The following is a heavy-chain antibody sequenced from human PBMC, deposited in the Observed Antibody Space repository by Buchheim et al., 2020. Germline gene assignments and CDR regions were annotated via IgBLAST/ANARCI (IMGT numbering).Heavy chain of an antibody. J-gene: IGHJ4*02. CDR1: GFTFSSYG. Sequence: QVQLVESGGGVVQPGRSLRLSCAASGFTFSSYGMHWVRQAPGKGLEWVAVISYDGSNKYYADSVKGRFTISRDNSKNTLYLQMNSLRAEDTAVYYCAKDRGWYNWNSGVLDYWGQGTL. CDR2: ISYDGSNK. D-gene: IGHD1-1*01. V-gene: IGHV3-30*18. CDR3: AKDRGWYNWNSGVLDY.